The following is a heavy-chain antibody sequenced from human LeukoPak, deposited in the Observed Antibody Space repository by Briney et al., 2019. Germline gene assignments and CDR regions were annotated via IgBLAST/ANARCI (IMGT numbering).Heavy chain of an antibody. CDR3: ARVTHYFASGSLAIYYFDY. CDR2: ISSSSSYI. D-gene: IGHD3-10*01. Sequence: GGSLRLSCAASGFTFSSYSMNWVRQAPGKGLEWVSSISSSSSYIYYADSVKGRFTISRDNAKNTLYMQMNSLRAEDTAVYYCARVTHYFASGSLAIYYFDYWGQGTLVTVSS. J-gene: IGHJ4*02. V-gene: IGHV3-21*01. CDR1: GFTFSSYS.